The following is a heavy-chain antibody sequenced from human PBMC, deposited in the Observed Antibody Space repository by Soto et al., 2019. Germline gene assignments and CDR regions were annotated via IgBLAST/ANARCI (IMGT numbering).Heavy chain of an antibody. Sequence: QLRLQESGPGLVKPSETLSLTCTVSGASISARNYYWAWIRQPPGKGLEWIGSIYYSGSTFYTPSLQSRVTISVGTSNNQVSLQLTSVTAANTAVYYCAGRAADSSNYHYVDYWGQGTLVTVSS. CDR1: GASISARNYY. J-gene: IGHJ4*02. CDR2: IYYSGST. V-gene: IGHV4-39*01. CDR3: AGRAADSSNYHYVDY. D-gene: IGHD3-22*01.